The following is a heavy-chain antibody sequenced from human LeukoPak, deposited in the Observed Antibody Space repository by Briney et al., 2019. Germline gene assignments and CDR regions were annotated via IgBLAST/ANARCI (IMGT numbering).Heavy chain of an antibody. Sequence: WASVKVSCKASGGTFSSYAISWVRQAPGQGLEWMGGIIPIFGTANYAQKFQGRVTITADKSTSTAYMELSSLRSEDTAVYYCARERAVPAPGWFDPWGQGTLVTVSS. CDR1: GGTFSSYA. V-gene: IGHV1-69*06. CDR2: IIPIFGTA. CDR3: ARERAVPAPGWFDP. D-gene: IGHD2-2*01. J-gene: IGHJ5*02.